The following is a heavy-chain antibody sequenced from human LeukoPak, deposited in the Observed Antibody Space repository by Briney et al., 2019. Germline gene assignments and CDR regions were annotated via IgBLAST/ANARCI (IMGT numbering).Heavy chain of an antibody. CDR1: GFTFSSYA. J-gene: IGHJ4*02. CDR2: IWYDGSKK. V-gene: IGHV3-33*01. Sequence: PGGSLRLSCAASGFTFSSYAMHWVRQAPGKGLEWVAVIWYDGSKKYYVDPVQGRFTISRDNFKKTLNLQMNNLRAEDTAVYYCARVVAAVGSLDYWGQGTLVTVSS. D-gene: IGHD6-13*01. CDR3: ARVVAAVGSLDY.